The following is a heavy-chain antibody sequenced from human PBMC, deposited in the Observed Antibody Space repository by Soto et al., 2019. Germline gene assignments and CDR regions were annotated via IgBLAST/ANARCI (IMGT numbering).Heavy chain of an antibody. J-gene: IGHJ4*02. CDR2: IYYSGST. D-gene: IGHD2-21*02. Sequence: SETLSLTCTVSGGSISSGGYYWSWIRQHPGKGLEWIGYIYYSGSTYYNPSLKSRVTISVDTSKNQFSLKLSSVTAADTAVYYCARDRRDWTLDYWGQGTLVTVSS. V-gene: IGHV4-31*03. CDR1: GGSISSGGYY. CDR3: ARDRRDWTLDY.